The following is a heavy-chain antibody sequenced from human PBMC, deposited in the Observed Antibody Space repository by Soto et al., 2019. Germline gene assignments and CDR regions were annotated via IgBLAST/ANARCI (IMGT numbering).Heavy chain of an antibody. CDR3: AKDGSASSGWKYYYYYGMDV. CDR2: ISGSGGST. V-gene: IGHV3-23*01. Sequence: EVQLLESGGGLVQPGGSLRLSCAASGFTFSSYAMSWVRQAPGKGLEWVSAISGSGGSTYYADSVKGRFTISRDNSKNTLYLQMNSLRAEDTAVYYCAKDGSASSGWKYYYYYGMDVWRQGTTVTVSS. J-gene: IGHJ6*02. D-gene: IGHD6-19*01. CDR1: GFTFSSYA.